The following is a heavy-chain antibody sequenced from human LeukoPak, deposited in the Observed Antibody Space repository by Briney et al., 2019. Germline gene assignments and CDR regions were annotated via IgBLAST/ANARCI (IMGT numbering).Heavy chain of an antibody. CDR1: GFTFSNAW. D-gene: IGHD3-10*02. J-gene: IGHJ6*03. CDR3: ARAGRKSRGVDLVRKKETGYYYYMDV. V-gene: IGHV3-7*01. CDR2: IKQDGSEK. Sequence: GGSLRLSCAASGFTFSNAWMSWVRQAPGKGLEWVANIKQDGSEKYYVDSVKGRFTISRDNAKNSLYLQMNSLRAEDTAVYYCARAGRKSRGVDLVRKKETGYYYYMDVWGKGTTVTVSS.